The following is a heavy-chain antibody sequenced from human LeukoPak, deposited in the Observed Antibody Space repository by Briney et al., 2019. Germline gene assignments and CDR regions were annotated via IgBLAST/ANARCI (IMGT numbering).Heavy chain of an antibody. V-gene: IGHV4-39*01. Sequence: SETLSLTCTVSGGSISSSSYYWGWIRQPPGKGLEWIGSIYYSGSTYYNPSLRSRVTISVDTSKNRFSLKLSSVTAADTAVYYCARATWGSSPLFDYWGQGTLVTVSS. CDR3: ARATWGSSPLFDY. CDR1: GGSISSSSYY. J-gene: IGHJ4*02. D-gene: IGHD6-13*01. CDR2: IYYSGST.